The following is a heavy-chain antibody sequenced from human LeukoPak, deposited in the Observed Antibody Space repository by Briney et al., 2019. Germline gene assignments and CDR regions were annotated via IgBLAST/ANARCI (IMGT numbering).Heavy chain of an antibody. D-gene: IGHD4-17*01. V-gene: IGHV2-5*02. J-gene: IGHJ3*01. CDR3: AHSGTVTSPHDAFDV. CDR2: IYWDDDK. Sequence: SGPTLVKPTQTLTLTCTFSGFSLRSGGVGVGWIRQPPGKALEWLALIYWDDDKRYSPSLKSRLTITKDTSKNQVVLTLTNMDPVDTGTYYCAHSGTVTSPHDAFDVWGQGTMVTVSS. CDR1: GFSLRSGGVG.